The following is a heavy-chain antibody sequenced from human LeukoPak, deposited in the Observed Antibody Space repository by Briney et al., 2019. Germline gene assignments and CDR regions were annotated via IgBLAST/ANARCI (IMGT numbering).Heavy chain of an antibody. J-gene: IGHJ4*02. Sequence: SETLSLTCTVSGGSISSGGYYWSWIRQHPGKGLEWIGYIYYSGSTYYNPSLESRVTISVDTSKNQFSLKLSSVTAADTAVYYCARAADPRATIDYWGQGTLVTVSS. D-gene: IGHD5-12*01. CDR3: ARAADPRATIDY. CDR2: IYYSGST. CDR1: GGSISSGGYY. V-gene: IGHV4-31*03.